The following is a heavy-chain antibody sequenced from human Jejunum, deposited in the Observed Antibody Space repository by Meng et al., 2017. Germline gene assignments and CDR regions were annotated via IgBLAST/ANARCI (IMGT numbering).Heavy chain of an antibody. CDR2: ISLGGTYT. J-gene: IGHJ4*02. V-gene: IGHV3-23*01. Sequence: GGSLRLSCAASGFTLSSYAMSWVRQAPGKGLEWVSTISLGGTYTYYADSVKGRFSISRDNSKNTLYLQMNSLRVEDTALFYCAILLRTTQSDHGDYGGYWGQGMLVTVSS. CDR1: GFTLSSYA. CDR3: AILLRTTQSDHGDYGGY. D-gene: IGHD4-17*01.